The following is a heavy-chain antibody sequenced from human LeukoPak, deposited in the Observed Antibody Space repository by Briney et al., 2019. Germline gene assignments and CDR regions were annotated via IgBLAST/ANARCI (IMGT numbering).Heavy chain of an antibody. CDR3: ATDGPTIFAFDI. J-gene: IGHJ3*02. V-gene: IGHV1-24*01. CDR2: FDPEDGET. Sequence: ASVKVSCKVSRYTLTELSMHWVRQAPGKGLEWMGGFDPEDGETIYAQKFQGRVTMTEDTSTDTAYMELSSLRSEDTAVYYCATDGPTIFAFDIWGQGTMVTVSS. CDR1: RYTLTELS. D-gene: IGHD3-10*02.